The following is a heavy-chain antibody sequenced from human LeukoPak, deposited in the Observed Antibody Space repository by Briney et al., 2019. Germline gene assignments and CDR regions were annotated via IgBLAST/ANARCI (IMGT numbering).Heavy chain of an antibody. CDR3: ARDPGYSYGLRWLGYFDL. Sequence: ASVKVSCKASGYTFTSYYMHWVRQAPGQGLEWMGIINPSGGSTSYGQKFQGRVTMTRDTSTSTVYMELSSLRSEDTAVYYCARDPGYSYGLRWLGYFDLWGRGTLVTVSS. V-gene: IGHV1-46*01. D-gene: IGHD5-18*01. J-gene: IGHJ2*01. CDR2: INPSGGST. CDR1: GYTFTSYY.